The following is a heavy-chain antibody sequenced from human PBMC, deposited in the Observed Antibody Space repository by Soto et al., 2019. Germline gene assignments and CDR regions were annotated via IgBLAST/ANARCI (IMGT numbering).Heavy chain of an antibody. D-gene: IGHD2-8*01. J-gene: IGHJ5*02. CDR3: ARGKDGHKVYNWFNP. CDR2: IIPIFGTV. CDR1: GGTFSTYI. Sequence: QVQLVQSGAEVKKPGSSVKVSCKASGGTFSTYIFIWVRQAPGQGLEWMGGIIPIFGTVSYAQKFQGRVTITADESTNTTFMELSSLRSEDPAVYFCARGKDGHKVYNWFNPWGQGTRVTISS. V-gene: IGHV1-69*01.